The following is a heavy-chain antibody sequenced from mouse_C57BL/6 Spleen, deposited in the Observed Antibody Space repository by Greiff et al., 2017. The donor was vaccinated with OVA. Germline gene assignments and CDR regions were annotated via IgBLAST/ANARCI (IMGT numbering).Heavy chain of an antibody. V-gene: IGHV1-80*01. CDR3: ARDGRKSFRYFDV. CDR1: GYAFSSYW. Sequence: VQLQQSGAELVKPGASVKISCKASGYAFSSYWMNWVKQRPGKGLEWIGQIYPGDGDTNYNGKFKGKATLTADKSSSTAYMQLSSLTSEDSAVYFCARDGRKSFRYFDVWGTGTTVTVSS. CDR2: IYPGDGDT. D-gene: IGHD1-1*01. J-gene: IGHJ1*03.